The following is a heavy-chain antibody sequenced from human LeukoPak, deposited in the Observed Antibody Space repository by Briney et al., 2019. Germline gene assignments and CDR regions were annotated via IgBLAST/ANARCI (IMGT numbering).Heavy chain of an antibody. Sequence: SVKVSCKASGGTFSSYAISWVRQAPGQGLEWMGGIIPIFGTANYAQKFKGRVTITADESTSTAYMELSSLRSEDTAVYYCARGGLYQLLHDAFDIWGQGTMVTVSS. CDR1: GGTFSSYA. CDR3: ARGGLYQLLHDAFDI. V-gene: IGHV1-69*01. CDR2: IIPIFGTA. J-gene: IGHJ3*02. D-gene: IGHD2-2*01.